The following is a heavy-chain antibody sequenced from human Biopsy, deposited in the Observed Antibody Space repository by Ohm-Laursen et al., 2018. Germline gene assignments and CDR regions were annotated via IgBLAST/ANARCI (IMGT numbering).Heavy chain of an antibody. CDR1: GDSVTKYY. Sequence: SETLSLTCTVSGDSVTKYYWSWIRQPPGKGLEWIGFIYYTGKTKSNPSLKSRLTMSVDTSKNQFSLNLTTVTTADTAVYYCAKNSGYSHDYWGPGILVTVPS. D-gene: IGHD3-22*01. CDR3: AKNSGYSHDY. CDR2: IYYTGKT. J-gene: IGHJ4*01. V-gene: IGHV4-59*02.